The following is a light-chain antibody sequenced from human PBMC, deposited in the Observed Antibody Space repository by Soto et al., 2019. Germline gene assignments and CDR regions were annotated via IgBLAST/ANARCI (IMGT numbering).Light chain of an antibody. Sequence: DIQMTQSPSSLSASVGDRVTITCRASHSISSHLKWYQQKPEKAPKLLIYAAASLQSGVPSRFSGSGSGTDFTLTISSLQSEDFATYYCQKSYSTPYTFGQGTKLEIK. V-gene: IGKV1-39*01. CDR1: HSISSH. CDR3: QKSYSTPYT. J-gene: IGKJ2*01. CDR2: AAA.